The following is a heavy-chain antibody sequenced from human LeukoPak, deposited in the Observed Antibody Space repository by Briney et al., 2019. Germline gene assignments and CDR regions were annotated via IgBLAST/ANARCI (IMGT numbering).Heavy chain of an antibody. CDR1: GFTFSTYW. J-gene: IGHJ4*02. D-gene: IGHD1-26*01. V-gene: IGHV3-7*01. CDR3: ARDVGGSLDY. CDR2: IKGDETAK. Sequence: GGSLRLSCAASGFTFSTYWMGWVRQAPGKGLEWVANIKGDETAKHQADSVKGRFTISRDNAQNSVYLQMSSLRGDDTAVYYCARDVGGSLDYWGQGTLVTVSS.